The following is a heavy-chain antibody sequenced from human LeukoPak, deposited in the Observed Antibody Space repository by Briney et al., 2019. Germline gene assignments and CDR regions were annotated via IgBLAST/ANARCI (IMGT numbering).Heavy chain of an antibody. CDR1: GFTFSSYS. Sequence: QSGGSLRLSCAASGFTFSSYSMNWVRQAPGKGLEGVSYISSSSSTIHYADSVRGRFTISRDNAKNSLFLQMNSLRAEDTAVYYCARGGHYYGSGSYYLDYWGQGNLVTVSS. CDR2: ISSSSSTI. V-gene: IGHV3-48*01. D-gene: IGHD3-10*01. CDR3: ARGGHYYGSGSYYLDY. J-gene: IGHJ4*02.